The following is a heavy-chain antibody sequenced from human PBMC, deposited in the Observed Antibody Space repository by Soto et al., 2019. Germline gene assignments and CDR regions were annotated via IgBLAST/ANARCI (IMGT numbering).Heavy chain of an antibody. J-gene: IGHJ4*02. D-gene: IGHD4-17*01. Sequence: GGSLRLSCAASGFTFSSYVMSWVRQAPGQRLEWVSAITGDGGGTYYIDAVKGRFTISRDNSKNTMYLQMNSLRAEDTAIYDCAKEEDYGDYKTIDYWGQGSLVTVSS. CDR3: AKEEDYGDYKTIDY. CDR1: GFTFSSYV. V-gene: IGHV3-23*01. CDR2: ITGDGGGT.